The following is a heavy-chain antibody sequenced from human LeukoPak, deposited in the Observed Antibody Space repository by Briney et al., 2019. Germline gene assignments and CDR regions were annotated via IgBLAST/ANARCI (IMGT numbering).Heavy chain of an antibody. D-gene: IGHD3-16*02. CDR3: ARGAQHDYVWGSYRSFDY. V-gene: IGHV1-69*13. J-gene: IGHJ4*02. Sequence: SVKVSCKASGGTFTSYAISWVRQAPGQGLEWMGGIIPIFGTANYAQKFQGRVTITADESTSTAYMELSSLRSEDTAVYYCARGAQHDYVWGSYRSFDYWGQGTLVTVSS. CDR2: IIPIFGTA. CDR1: GGTFTSYA.